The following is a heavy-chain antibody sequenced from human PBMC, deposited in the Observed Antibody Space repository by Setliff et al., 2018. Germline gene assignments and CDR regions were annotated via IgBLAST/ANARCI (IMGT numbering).Heavy chain of an antibody. CDR3: ARDGGGDSDAFDI. CDR1: GYTFTGYY. D-gene: IGHD3-16*01. CDR2: INPSSGAT. Sequence: ASVKVSCKASGYTFTGYYMYWVRQAPGQGLEWMGRINPSSGATIYAQKFQGRVTMTSDTSISTAYMELGRLRSDDTAVYLCARDGGGDSDAFDIWGQGTMVTVS. J-gene: IGHJ3*02. V-gene: IGHV1-2*06.